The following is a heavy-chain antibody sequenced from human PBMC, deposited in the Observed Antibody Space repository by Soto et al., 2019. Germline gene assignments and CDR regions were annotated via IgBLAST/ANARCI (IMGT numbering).Heavy chain of an antibody. CDR1: GYSFTSYW. V-gene: IGHV5-51*01. Sequence: GESLKISCKGSGYSFTSYWIGWVRQMPGKGLEWMGIIYPGDSDTRYSPSFQGQVTISADKSISTAYLQWSSLKASDTAMYYCARPILALSCDYYRMDLSGQATPVTVFS. CDR2: IYPGDSDT. J-gene: IGHJ6*02. D-gene: IGHD3-3*02. CDR3: ARPILALSCDYYRMDL.